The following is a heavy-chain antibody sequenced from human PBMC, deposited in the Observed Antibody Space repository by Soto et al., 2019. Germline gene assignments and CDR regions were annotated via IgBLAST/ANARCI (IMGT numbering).Heavy chain of an antibody. CDR3: ARADYYGSGKDYYYGMDV. D-gene: IGHD3-10*01. V-gene: IGHV1-69*13. J-gene: IGHJ6*02. Sequence: SVKVSCKASGGTFSSYAISWVRQAPGQGLEWMGGIIPIFGTANYAQKFQGRVTITADESTSTAYMELSSLRSEDTAVYYCARADYYGSGKDYYYGMDVWGQGTTVTVSS. CDR2: IIPIFGTA. CDR1: GGTFSSYA.